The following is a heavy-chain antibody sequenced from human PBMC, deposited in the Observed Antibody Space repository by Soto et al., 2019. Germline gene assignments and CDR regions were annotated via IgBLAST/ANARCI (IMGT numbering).Heavy chain of an antibody. Sequence: QVPLVQSGAEVKKPGSSVKVSCKASGGTFSSYTISWVRQAPGQGLEWMGRIIPILGIAKYAQKFQGRVTITADKSTSTAYMELSSLRSEDTAVYYCARGLHYDSVSLDDYWGQGTLVTVSS. D-gene: IGHD3-22*01. V-gene: IGHV1-69*02. J-gene: IGHJ4*02. CDR2: IIPILGIA. CDR1: GGTFSSYT. CDR3: ARGLHYDSVSLDDY.